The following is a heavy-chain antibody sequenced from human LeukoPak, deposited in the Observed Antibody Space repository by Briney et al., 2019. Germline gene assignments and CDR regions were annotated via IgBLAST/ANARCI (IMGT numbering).Heavy chain of an antibody. CDR1: GFTFSSYA. Sequence: PGGSLRLSCAASGFTFSSYAMHWVRQGPGTGLEGVAVIANDGSNKYYADSVKGRFTISRDNCKNTLYLQMNSLRPEDAAVYYCARDLDTNYYDSSGYYVRYNWFDPWGQGTLVTVSS. V-gene: IGHV3-30-3*01. CDR2: IANDGSNK. J-gene: IGHJ5*02. D-gene: IGHD3-22*01. CDR3: ARDLDTNYYDSSGYYVRYNWFDP.